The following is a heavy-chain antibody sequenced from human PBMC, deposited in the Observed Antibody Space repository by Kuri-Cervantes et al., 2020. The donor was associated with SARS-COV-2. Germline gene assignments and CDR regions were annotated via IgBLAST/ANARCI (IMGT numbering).Heavy chain of an antibody. D-gene: IGHD2-15*01. CDR3: ARRREGYCEGRTCYRWFDP. CDR1: GYSFSNSW. CDR2: IYPGDSDT. J-gene: IGHJ5*02. Sequence: GESLKISCQGFGYSFSNSWIGWVRQMPGKGLAWMGIIYPGDSDTRYSPSFRGQVTMSADKSINTAYLQWSSLKSSDTAIYYCARRREGYCEGRTCYRWFDPWGQGTLVTVSS. V-gene: IGHV5-51*01.